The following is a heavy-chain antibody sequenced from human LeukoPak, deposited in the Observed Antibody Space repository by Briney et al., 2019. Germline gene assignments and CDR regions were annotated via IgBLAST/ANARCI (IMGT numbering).Heavy chain of an antibody. D-gene: IGHD4-17*01. CDR1: GGSFSGYY. Sequence: SETLSLTCAVYGGSFSGYYWSWIRQPPGKGLEWIGYIYYSGSTYYNPSLKSRVTISVDTSKNQFSLKLSSVTAADTAVYYCARERLTTVTSYFDYWGQGTLVTVSS. V-gene: IGHV4-30-4*01. CDR3: ARERLTTVTSYFDY. J-gene: IGHJ4*02. CDR2: IYYSGST.